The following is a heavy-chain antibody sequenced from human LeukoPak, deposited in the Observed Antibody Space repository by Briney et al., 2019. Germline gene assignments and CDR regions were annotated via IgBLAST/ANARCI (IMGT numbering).Heavy chain of an antibody. CDR2: IGIGGDT. Sequence: PGGSLRLSCAASGFTFRSYDMHWVRRATGKGLEWVSAIGIGGDTYYPGSVKGRFAISRENAKNSLYLQMNSLRAGDTAVYYCVRQATPHGHFDYWGQGILVTVSS. D-gene: IGHD2-15*01. V-gene: IGHV3-13*01. J-gene: IGHJ4*02. CDR1: GFTFRSYD. CDR3: VRQATPHGHFDY.